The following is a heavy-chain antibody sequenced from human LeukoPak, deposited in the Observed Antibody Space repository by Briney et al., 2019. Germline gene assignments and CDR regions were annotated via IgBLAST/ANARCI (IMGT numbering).Heavy chain of an antibody. CDR1: GYTFTSYA. D-gene: IGHD3-22*01. J-gene: IGHJ6*02. CDR2: INAGNGNT. CDR3: ARDSDYYDSSGRSYYYYGMDV. Sequence: ASVKVSCKASGYTFTSYAMHWVRQAPGQRLEWMGWINAGNGNTKYSQKFQGRVTITRDTSASTAYMELSSLRSEDTAVYYCARDSDYYDSSGRSYYYYGMDVWGRGTTVTVSS. V-gene: IGHV1-3*01.